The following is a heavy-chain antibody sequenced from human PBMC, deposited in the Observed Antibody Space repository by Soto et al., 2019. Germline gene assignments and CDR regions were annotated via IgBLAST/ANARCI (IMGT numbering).Heavy chain of an antibody. Sequence: EVQLVESGGGLVQPGGSLKLSCAASGFTFSGSAMHWVRQASGKGLEWVGRIRSKANSYATAYAASVKGRFTISRDDSKNTAYLQMNSLKTEDTAVYYCIPGYSSSWYLGGGYWGQGTLVTVSS. D-gene: IGHD6-13*01. CDR2: IRSKANSYAT. J-gene: IGHJ4*02. CDR3: IPGYSSSWYLGGGY. CDR1: GFTFSGSA. V-gene: IGHV3-73*01.